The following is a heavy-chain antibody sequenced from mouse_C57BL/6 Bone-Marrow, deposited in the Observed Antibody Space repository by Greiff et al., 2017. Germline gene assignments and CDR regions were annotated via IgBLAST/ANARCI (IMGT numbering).Heavy chain of an antibody. CDR3: ARSGGVYYGSSYVGY. CDR1: GYTFTSYW. CDR2: IHPNSGST. V-gene: IGHV1-64*01. J-gene: IGHJ2*01. D-gene: IGHD1-1*01. Sequence: QVQLQQPGAELVKPGASVKLSRKASGYTFTSYWMHWVKQRPGQGLEWIGMIHPNSGSTNYNEKFKSKATLTVDKSSSTAYMQLSSLTSEDSAVYYCARSGGVYYGSSYVGYWGQGTTLTVSS.